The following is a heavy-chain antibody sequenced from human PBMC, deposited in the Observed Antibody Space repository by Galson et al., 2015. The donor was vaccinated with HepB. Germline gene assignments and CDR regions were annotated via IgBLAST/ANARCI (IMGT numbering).Heavy chain of an antibody. CDR2: LTSSGDNT. D-gene: IGHD5-18*01. CDR3: AKGHGYSYGRYYFDY. V-gene: IGHV3-23*01. J-gene: IGHJ4*02. Sequence: SLRLSCAASGFTFRSYAMNWVRQAPGKGLEWVSSLTSSGDNTYYADSVKGRFTISRDNSKNTLYLQMDSLRAEDTAIYYCAKGHGYSYGRYYFDYWGQGTRVTVSS. CDR1: GFTFRSYA.